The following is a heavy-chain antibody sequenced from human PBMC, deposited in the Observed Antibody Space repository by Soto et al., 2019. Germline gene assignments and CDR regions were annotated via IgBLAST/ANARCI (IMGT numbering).Heavy chain of an antibody. Sequence: EVQLLESGGDLVQPGGSLRLSCAASGFTFSNYAMTWVRQAPGQGPEWVSITYTDGSTHYADSVKGRFTISRDDSRNTLYLQMNSLRVEDTAVYYCARDPPITSDYAMDVWGQGTTVIVSS. CDR2: TYTDGST. V-gene: IGHV3-23*01. J-gene: IGHJ6*02. CDR3: ARDPPITSDYAMDV. CDR1: GFTFSNYA. D-gene: IGHD1-20*01.